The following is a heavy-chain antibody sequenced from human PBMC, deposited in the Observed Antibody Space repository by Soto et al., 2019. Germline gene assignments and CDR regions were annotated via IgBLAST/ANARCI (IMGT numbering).Heavy chain of an antibody. CDR3: ARASGSSGWLEYFQH. D-gene: IGHD6-19*01. CDR1: GYTFTSYA. CDR2: INAGNGNT. J-gene: IGHJ1*01. Sequence: QVQLVQSRAEVKKPGASEKVSCKASGYTFTSYAMHWVRQAPGQRLEWMGWINAGNGNTKYSQKFQGRVTITRDTSASTAYMELSSLRSEDTAVYYCARASGSSGWLEYFQHWGQGTLVTVSS. V-gene: IGHV1-3*01.